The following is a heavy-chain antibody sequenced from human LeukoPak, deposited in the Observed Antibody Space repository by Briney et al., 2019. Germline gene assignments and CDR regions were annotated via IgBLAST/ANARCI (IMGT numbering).Heavy chain of an antibody. CDR1: GFTFSSYA. CDR3: AKVEYQLLYGLGY. Sequence: GGSLRLSCAASGFTFSSYAMGWVRQAPGKGLEWVSAISGSGGSTYYADSVKGRLTISRDNSKNTLYLQMNSLRAEDTAVYYCAKVEYQLLYGLGYWGQGTLVTVSS. V-gene: IGHV3-23*01. D-gene: IGHD2-2*02. J-gene: IGHJ4*02. CDR2: ISGSGGST.